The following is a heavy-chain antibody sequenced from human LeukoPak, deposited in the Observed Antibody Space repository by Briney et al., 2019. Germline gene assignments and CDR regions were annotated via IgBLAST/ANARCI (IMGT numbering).Heavy chain of an antibody. CDR3: AKDLGCSSTSCYWVLNYYYGMDV. CDR2: VFYSGSS. Sequence: SETLSLTCTVSGGSISSSAYCWGWVRQPPGKGLEWIGSVFYSGSSYYNPSLKSRVTMSVDTSKNHFSLRLSSVTATDTAVYYCAKDLGCSSTSCYWVLNYYYGMDVWGQGTTVTVSS. V-gene: IGHV4-39*02. CDR1: GGSISSSAYC. J-gene: IGHJ6*02. D-gene: IGHD2-2*01.